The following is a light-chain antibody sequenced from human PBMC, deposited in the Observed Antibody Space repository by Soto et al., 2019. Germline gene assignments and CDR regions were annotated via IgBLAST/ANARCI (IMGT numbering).Light chain of an antibody. V-gene: IGKV1-27*01. Sequence: DIQMTQSPSSLSASVGDRVTITCRASQGISNYLAWYQQKPGKVPKLLIYAASTLHSGVPSRFSGSGSGTDFTLPILSLQPEDVATYDCQKYNSAPLTFGGGTKVESK. J-gene: IGKJ4*01. CDR2: AAS. CDR3: QKYNSAPLT. CDR1: QGISNY.